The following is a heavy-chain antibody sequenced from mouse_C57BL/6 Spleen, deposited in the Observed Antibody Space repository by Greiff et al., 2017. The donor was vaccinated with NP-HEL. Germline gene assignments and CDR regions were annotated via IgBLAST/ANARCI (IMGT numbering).Heavy chain of an antibody. J-gene: IGHJ1*03. CDR3: ARRVTTVGYFDV. V-gene: IGHV5-17*01. CDR2: ISSGSSTI. D-gene: IGHD1-1*01. CDR1: GFTFSDYG. Sequence: DVQLVESGGGLVKPGGSLKLSCAASGFTFSDYGMHWVRQAPEKGLEWVAYISSGSSTIYYADTVKGRFTISRDNAKNTRFLQLTSLTSEDTAVYYCARRVTTVGYFDVWGTGTTVTVSS.